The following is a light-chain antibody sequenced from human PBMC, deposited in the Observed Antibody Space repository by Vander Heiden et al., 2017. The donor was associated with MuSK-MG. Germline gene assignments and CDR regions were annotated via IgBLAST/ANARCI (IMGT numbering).Light chain of an antibody. V-gene: IGKV1-39*01. CDR1: QSISSY. CDR3: QQSYSTPLT. Sequence: DLQITPSPSSLSASVGDRVTITCRASQSISSYLNWYQQKPGKAPKLLIYAASSLQSGVPSRFSGSGSGTDFTLTISSLQPEDFATYYCQQSYSTPLTFGGGTKVEIK. CDR2: AAS. J-gene: IGKJ4*01.